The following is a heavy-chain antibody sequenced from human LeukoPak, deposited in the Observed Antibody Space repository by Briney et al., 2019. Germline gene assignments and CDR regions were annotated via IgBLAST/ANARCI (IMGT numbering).Heavy chain of an antibody. Sequence: GGSLRLSCAASGFTFSTYAMNWVRQAPGKGLEWVSSISGSGDDTYYADSVKGRFTISRDNSKTTLYLEMNSLRAGDTAVYYYAGYFDYWGQGTLVTVSS. CDR3: AGYFDY. J-gene: IGHJ4*02. V-gene: IGHV3-23*01. CDR2: ISGSGDDT. CDR1: GFTFSTYA.